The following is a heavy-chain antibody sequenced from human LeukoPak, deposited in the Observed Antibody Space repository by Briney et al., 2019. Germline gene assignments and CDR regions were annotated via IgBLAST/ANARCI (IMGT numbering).Heavy chain of an antibody. CDR1: GGTFSSYA. J-gene: IGHJ3*02. CDR3: AREGTPNYYGSRDAFDI. V-gene: IGHV1-69*13. D-gene: IGHD3-10*01. Sequence: SVKVSCKASGGTFSSYAISWVRQAPGQGLEWMGGIIPIFGTANYAQKFQGRVTITADESTSTAYMELSSLRSEDTAVYYCAREGTPNYYGSRDAFDIWGQGTMVTVSS. CDR2: IIPIFGTA.